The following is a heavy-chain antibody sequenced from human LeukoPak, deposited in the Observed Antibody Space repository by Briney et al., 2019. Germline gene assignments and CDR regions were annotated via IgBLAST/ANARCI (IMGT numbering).Heavy chain of an antibody. CDR3: AKDLNGDYGFDY. Sequence: PGGSLRLSCAASGFTFDDYAMHWVRQAPGKGLEWVSGISWNSGSIGYADSVKGRFTISRDNAKNSPYLQMNSLRAEDTALYYCAKDLNGDYGFDYWGQGTLVTVSS. CDR1: GFTFDDYA. D-gene: IGHD4-17*01. J-gene: IGHJ4*02. CDR2: ISWNSGSI. V-gene: IGHV3-9*01.